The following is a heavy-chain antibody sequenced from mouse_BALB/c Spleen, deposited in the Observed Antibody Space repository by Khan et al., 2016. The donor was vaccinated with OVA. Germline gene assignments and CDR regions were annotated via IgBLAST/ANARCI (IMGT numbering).Heavy chain of an antibody. CDR2: ISTYYGDA. Sequence: VQLQESGAELVRPGVSVKISCKGSGYTFTDYAMHWVKQSHAKSLEWIGVISTYYGDANCNQKFKGKATMTVDKSSSTAYMELARLTSEDSASYYCARSHSGFAYWGQGTLVTVS. CDR3: ARSHSGFAY. J-gene: IGHJ3*01. CDR1: GYTFTDYA. V-gene: IGHV1S137*01.